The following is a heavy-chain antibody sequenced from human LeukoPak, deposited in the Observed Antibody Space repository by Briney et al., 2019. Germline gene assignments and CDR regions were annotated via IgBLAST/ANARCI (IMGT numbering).Heavy chain of an antibody. CDR3: AKRGVVIRVILVGFHKEAYYFDS. J-gene: IGHJ4*02. V-gene: IGHV3-74*01. CDR2: INSDGSST. D-gene: IGHD3-22*01. Sequence: GGSLRLSCVASGFTFSSNWMHWVRQAPGKGLVWVSRINSDGSSTSYADSVKGRFTISRDNAKNTLYLQMNSLRAEDTAVYFCAKRGVVIRVILVGFHKEAYYFDSWGQGALVTVSS. CDR1: GFTFSSNW.